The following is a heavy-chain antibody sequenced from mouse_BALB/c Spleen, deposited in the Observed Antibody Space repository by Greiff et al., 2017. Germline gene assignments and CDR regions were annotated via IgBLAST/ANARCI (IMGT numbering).Heavy chain of an antibody. CDR3: TRSELRRDAMDY. V-gene: IGHV1-15*01. CDR2: IDPETGGT. Sequence: VQLQQSGAELVRPGASVTLSCKASGYTFTDYEMHWVKQTPVHGLEWIGAIDPETGGTAYNQKFKGKATLTADKSSSTAYMERRSLTSEDSAVYYCTRSELRRDAMDYWGQGTSVTVSS. CDR1: GYTFTDYE. D-gene: IGHD1-1*01. J-gene: IGHJ4*01.